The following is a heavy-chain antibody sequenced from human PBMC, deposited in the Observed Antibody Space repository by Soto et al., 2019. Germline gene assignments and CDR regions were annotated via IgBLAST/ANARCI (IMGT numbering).Heavy chain of an antibody. Sequence: SVKVSCKASGGTFSSYAISWVRQAPGQGLEWMGGIIPIFGTANYAQKFQGRVTITADESTSTAYMELSSLRSEDTAVYYCAREAAYYYDSSGYAYWGQGTLVTVSS. J-gene: IGHJ4*02. CDR3: AREAAYYYDSSGYAY. CDR2: IIPIFGTA. CDR1: GGTFSSYA. V-gene: IGHV1-69*13. D-gene: IGHD3-22*01.